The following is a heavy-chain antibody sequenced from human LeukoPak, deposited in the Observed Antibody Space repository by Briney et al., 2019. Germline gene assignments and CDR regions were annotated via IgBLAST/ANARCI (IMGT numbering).Heavy chain of an antibody. V-gene: IGHV4-59*01. J-gene: IGHJ3*02. CDR3: ARKMRERDDAFDI. CDR2: IYYSGST. Sequence: SETLSLTCTVSGGSISSYYWSWIRQPPGKGLEWIGYIYYSGSTNYNPSLKSRVTISVDTSKNQFSLKLSSVTAADTAVYYCARKMRERDDAFDIWGQGTMVTVSS. D-gene: IGHD5-24*01. CDR1: GGSISSYY.